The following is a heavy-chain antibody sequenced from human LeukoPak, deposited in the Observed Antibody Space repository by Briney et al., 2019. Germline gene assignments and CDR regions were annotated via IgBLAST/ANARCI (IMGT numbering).Heavy chain of an antibody. Sequence: PGESLKISCKGSGYSFTSYWIGWVRQMPGKGLEWMGIIYPGDSDTRYSPSFQGQVTISADKSISTAYLQWSSLKASDTAMYYCARHLSRSPYCSGGSCYSRVYHYMDVWGKGTTVTVSS. D-gene: IGHD2-15*01. J-gene: IGHJ6*03. CDR3: ARHLSRSPYCSGGSCYSRVYHYMDV. V-gene: IGHV5-51*01. CDR2: IYPGDSDT. CDR1: GYSFTSYW.